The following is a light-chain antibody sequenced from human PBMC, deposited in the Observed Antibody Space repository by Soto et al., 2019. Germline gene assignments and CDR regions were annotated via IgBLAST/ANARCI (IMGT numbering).Light chain of an antibody. CDR2: DVS. V-gene: IGLV2-14*01. J-gene: IGLJ1*01. Sequence: QSAPTQPAPVSGSPGQAITISCTGTSSDVGGYNYVSWYQQHPGKAPKLMIYDVSNRPSGVSNRFSGSKSGNTASLTISGLQAEDEADYYCSSYTSSSALVFGTGTKVTVL. CDR3: SSYTSSSALV. CDR1: SSDVGGYNY.